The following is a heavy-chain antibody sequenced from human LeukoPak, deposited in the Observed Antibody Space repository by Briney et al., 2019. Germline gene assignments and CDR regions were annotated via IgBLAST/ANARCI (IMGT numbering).Heavy chain of an antibody. V-gene: IGHV4-34*01. D-gene: IGHD3-22*01. CDR2: INHSGKT. J-gene: IGHJ6*03. Sequence: SETLSLTCAAYGGSLSGHHWNWIRQTPGKGLEWIGEINHSGKTDYNPSLKSRVTISIDTSKNQFSLNLTSVTAADTALYYCARGAFYDNSGYMTYYFYYYMDVWGKGTTVTVSS. CDR3: ARGAFYDNSGYMTYYFYYYMDV. CDR1: GGSLSGHH.